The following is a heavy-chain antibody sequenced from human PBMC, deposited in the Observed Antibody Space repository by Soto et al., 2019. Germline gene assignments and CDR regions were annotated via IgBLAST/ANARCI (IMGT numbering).Heavy chain of an antibody. CDR2: INPNSGGT. Sequence: ASVKVSCKASGYTFTGYYMHWVRQAPGQGLEWMGWINPNSGGTNYAQKFQGRVTMTRDTSIRTAYMELSRLRSDDTAVYYCARGEGDAYCGVDCYSFDYWGQGTLVTVSS. D-gene: IGHD2-21*02. J-gene: IGHJ4*02. CDR3: ARGEGDAYCGVDCYSFDY. CDR1: GYTFTGYY. V-gene: IGHV1-2*02.